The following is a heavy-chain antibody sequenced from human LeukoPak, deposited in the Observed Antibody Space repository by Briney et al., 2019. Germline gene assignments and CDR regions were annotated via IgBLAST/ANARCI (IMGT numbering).Heavy chain of an antibody. V-gene: IGHV3-48*01. CDR2: ISSSSNRI. CDR1: AFTFSDYS. CDR3: ARDRFPYGSGSGWFDP. D-gene: IGHD3-10*01. J-gene: IGHJ5*02. Sequence: GGSLRLSCAASAFTFSDYSMNWVRQAPGKELEWVSYISSSSNRIFYAESVKGRFTISRDNAKNSLYLQMNSLRVEDTAVYYCARDRFPYGSGSGWFDPWGQGTLVTVSS.